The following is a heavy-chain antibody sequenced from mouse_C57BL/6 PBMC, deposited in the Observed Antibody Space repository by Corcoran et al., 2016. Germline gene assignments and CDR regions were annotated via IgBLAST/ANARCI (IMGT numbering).Heavy chain of an antibody. J-gene: IGHJ4*01. CDR3: ASGGPFTTVVYYAMDY. Sequence: QVQLQQSAPELVKPGASVKLSCKASGYTFTSYDINWLMQGPGQGLEWIGWIYPRDGSTKYNEKFKGKATLTVDTSSSTAYMELHSLTSEDSAVYFCASGGPFTTVVYYAMDYWGQGTSVTVPS. V-gene: IGHV1-85*01. D-gene: IGHD1-1*01. CDR2: IYPRDGST. CDR1: GYTFTSYD.